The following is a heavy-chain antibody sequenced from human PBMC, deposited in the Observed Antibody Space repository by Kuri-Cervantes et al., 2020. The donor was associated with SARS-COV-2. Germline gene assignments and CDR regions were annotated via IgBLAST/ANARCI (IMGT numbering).Heavy chain of an antibody. CDR2: IHPGDTDT. V-gene: IGHV5-51*01. J-gene: IGHJ4*02. CDR3: ARHYGSYFDY. CDR1: GYSFTSYW. Sequence: GESLKISCKGSGYSFTSYWIGWVRQMPGKGLEWMGVIHPGDTDTIYSPSFQGQVTISADKSISSAYLQWSSLKASDTAMYYCARHYGSYFDYWGQGTLVTGSS. D-gene: IGHD1-26*01.